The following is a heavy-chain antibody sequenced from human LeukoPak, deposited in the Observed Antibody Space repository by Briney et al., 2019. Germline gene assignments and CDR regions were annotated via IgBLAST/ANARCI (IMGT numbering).Heavy chain of an antibody. Sequence: GGSLRLSCAASGFTFSDYYMSWVRQAPGKGLEWVAVISYDGSNKYYADSVKGRFTISRDNSKNTLYLQMNSLRAEDTAVYYCAREPYSYGSAFDYWGQGTLVTVSS. J-gene: IGHJ4*02. D-gene: IGHD5-18*01. CDR2: ISYDGSNK. CDR3: AREPYSYGSAFDY. V-gene: IGHV3-30*01. CDR1: GFTFSDYY.